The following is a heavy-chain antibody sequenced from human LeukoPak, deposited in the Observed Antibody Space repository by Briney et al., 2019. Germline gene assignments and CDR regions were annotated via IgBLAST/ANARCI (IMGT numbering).Heavy chain of an antibody. D-gene: IGHD1-26*01. V-gene: IGHV1-3*01. CDR3: ARAFSGSYPRFDP. CDR2: INAGNGNT. J-gene: IGHJ5*02. Sequence: GASVKVSCKASGYTFTSYAMHWVRQAPGQRLEWMGWINAGNGNTKYSQKFQGRVTITRDTSASTAYMELSSLRSEDTAVYYCARAFSGSYPRFDPWGQGTLVTVSS. CDR1: GYTFTSYA.